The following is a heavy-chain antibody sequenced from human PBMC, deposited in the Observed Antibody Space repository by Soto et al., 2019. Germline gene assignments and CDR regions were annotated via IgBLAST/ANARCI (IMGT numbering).Heavy chain of an antibody. Sequence: EVQLLESGGGLVQPGGSLRLSCAASGFTFSSYAMSWVRQAPGKGLEWVSAISGSGGSTYYADSVKGRFTISRDNSKNTLYLQMNSLRAEDTAVYYCAKDLDQQWLPPDAFDIWGQGTMVTVSS. CDR2: ISGSGGST. CDR3: AKDLDQQWLPPDAFDI. CDR1: GFTFSSYA. D-gene: IGHD5-12*01. V-gene: IGHV3-23*01. J-gene: IGHJ3*02.